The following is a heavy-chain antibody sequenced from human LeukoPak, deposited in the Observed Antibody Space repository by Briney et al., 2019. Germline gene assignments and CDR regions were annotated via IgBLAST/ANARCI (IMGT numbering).Heavy chain of an antibody. J-gene: IGHJ4*02. V-gene: IGHV3-30*18. D-gene: IGHD3-22*01. CDR2: ISYDGSNK. CDR3: AKYGSYNYYDRSPDY. CDR1: GFTFSSYG. Sequence: PGRSLRLSCAASGFTFSSYGMHWVLQAPGKGLEWVAVISYDGSNKYYADSVKGRFTISRDNSKNTLYLQMNSLRAEDTAVYFCAKYGSYNYYDRSPDYWGQGTLVTVSS.